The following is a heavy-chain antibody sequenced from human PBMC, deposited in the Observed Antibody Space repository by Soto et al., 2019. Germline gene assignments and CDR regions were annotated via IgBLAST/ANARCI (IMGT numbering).Heavy chain of an antibody. J-gene: IGHJ3*02. CDR2: ISAYNGNT. D-gene: IGHD2-2*01. V-gene: IGHV1-18*01. CDR3: ARDHSLFPNIVVVTDAQDGLTTADAFDI. CDR1: GYTFTSYG. Sequence: GASVKVSCKASGYTFTSYGISWVRQAPGQGLEWMGWISAYNGNTNYAQKLQGRVTMTTDTSTSTAYMELRSLRSDDTAVYYCARDHSLFPNIVVVTDAQDGLTTADAFDIWGQGTMVTVS.